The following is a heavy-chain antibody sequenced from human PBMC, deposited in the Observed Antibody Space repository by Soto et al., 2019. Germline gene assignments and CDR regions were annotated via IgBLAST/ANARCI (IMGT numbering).Heavy chain of an antibody. D-gene: IGHD3-22*01. CDR1: GGSISSSSYY. CDR2: IFYRGNT. J-gene: IGHJ4*02. V-gene: IGHV4-39*01. Sequence: QLQLQESGPGLVKRSETLSLTCTVSGGSISSSSYYWGWIRQPPGKGLEWIGSIFYRGNTYYNPSLKSRVTISVDTSKNQFSLKLTSVTAADTAVYYCARTNYYDSSGYYYRYFDYWGPGTLVTVSS. CDR3: ARTNYYDSSGYYYRYFDY.